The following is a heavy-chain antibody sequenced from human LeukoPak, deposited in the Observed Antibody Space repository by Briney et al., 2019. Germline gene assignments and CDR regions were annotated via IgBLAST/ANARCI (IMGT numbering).Heavy chain of an antibody. J-gene: IGHJ4*02. D-gene: IGHD2-2*01. Sequence: PGGSLRLSCAASGFTFSSYDMHWVRQATGKGLEWVSAIGTAGDTYYPGSVKGRFTISRENAKNSLYLQMNSLRAEDTAVYYCARGNIGYCSSTSCYEGDYWGQGTLVTVSS. CDR1: GFTFSSYD. CDR3: ARGNIGYCSSTSCYEGDY. CDR2: IGTAGDT. V-gene: IGHV3-13*01.